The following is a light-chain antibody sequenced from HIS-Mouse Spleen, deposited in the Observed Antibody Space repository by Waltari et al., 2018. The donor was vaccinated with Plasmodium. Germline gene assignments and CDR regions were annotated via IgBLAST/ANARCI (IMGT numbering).Light chain of an antibody. J-gene: IGKJ1*01. V-gene: IGKV3-15*01. CDR1: QSVSSN. CDR3: QQYNNWPRGT. Sequence: EIVMTQSPATLSVSPGERATLSCRARQSVSSNLAWYQQNHGQAPRLLIYGASTRATGIPARVSGSGSGTEFTLTISSMQSEDFAVYYCQQYNNWPRGTFGQGTKVEIK. CDR2: GAS.